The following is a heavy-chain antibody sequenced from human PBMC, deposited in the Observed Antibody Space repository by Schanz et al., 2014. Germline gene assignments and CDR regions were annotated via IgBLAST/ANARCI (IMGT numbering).Heavy chain of an antibody. CDR1: GFTFSDAW. J-gene: IGHJ5*02. V-gene: IGHV3-7*02. CDR2: IKRDGSEK. D-gene: IGHD2-2*01. CDR3: ARAGYDADNWFAP. Sequence: DVHLLESGGGLVKPGGFLRLSCAASGFTFSDAWMSWVRQAPGKGLEWVANIKRDGSEKNYLDSVKGRFTISRDNAKNSLFLQMNSLRAEDTAVYYCARAGYDADNWFAPWGQGTLVTVSS.